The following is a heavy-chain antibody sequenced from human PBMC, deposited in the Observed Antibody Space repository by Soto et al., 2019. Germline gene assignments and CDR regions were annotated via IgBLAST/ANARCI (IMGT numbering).Heavy chain of an antibody. CDR1: GFTFSSYG. CDR2: ISYDGSNK. CDR3: AKSRCTRRCPNSGRFLDY. Sequence: GGSLRLSCAASGFTFSSYGMHWVRQAPGKGLEWVAVISYDGSNKYYADSVKGRFTISRDNSKNTLYLQMNSLRAEDTAAYYCAKSRCTRRCPNSGRFLDYWGQGTLVTVSS. J-gene: IGHJ4*02. V-gene: IGHV3-30*18. D-gene: IGHD2-21*01.